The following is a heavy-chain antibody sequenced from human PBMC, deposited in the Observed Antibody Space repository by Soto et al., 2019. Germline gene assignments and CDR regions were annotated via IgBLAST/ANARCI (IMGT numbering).Heavy chain of an antibody. Sequence: QRLSCAASGFTFDIFAMNWVRQAPGKGLEWVAGIGGGDDHYADSVKGRFTVSRDNSKSMVFLLMTSLRAEDTATYYCAKDRQDHNYVWDPFDTWGQGTVVTVSS. V-gene: IGHV3-23*01. CDR2: IGGGDD. CDR1: GFTFDIFA. D-gene: IGHD4-4*01. CDR3: AKDRQDHNYVWDPFDT. J-gene: IGHJ3*02.